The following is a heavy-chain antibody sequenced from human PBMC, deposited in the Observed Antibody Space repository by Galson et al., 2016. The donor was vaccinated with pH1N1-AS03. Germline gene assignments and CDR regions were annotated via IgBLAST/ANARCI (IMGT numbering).Heavy chain of an antibody. V-gene: IGHV2-5*04. D-gene: IGHD3-3*01. CDR1: GFSLTTRGVG. J-gene: IGHJ4*02. Sequence: PALVKPTQTLTLTCTFSGFSLTTRGVGVGWIRQPPGKALEWLALIYWTEGKHYSPSLQSRLAITMDTSKNHVLLTMTNMDPVDTGTYHCERVPRLWSGFDSWGQGTLVTVSS. CDR2: IYWTEGK. CDR3: ERVPRLWSGFDS.